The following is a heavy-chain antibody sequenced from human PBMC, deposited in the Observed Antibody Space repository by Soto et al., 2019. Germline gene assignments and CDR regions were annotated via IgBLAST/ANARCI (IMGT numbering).Heavy chain of an antibody. D-gene: IGHD3-3*01. CDR1: GFTFSSYA. CDR3: AKDKPDLITIFGVVIIGPFDY. J-gene: IGHJ4*02. V-gene: IGHV3-23*01. Sequence: GGSLRLSCAASGFTFSSYAMSWVRQAPGKGLEWVSAISGSGGSTYYADSVKGRFTISRDNSKNTLYLQMNSLRAEDTAVYYCAKDKPDLITIFGVVIIGPFDYWGQGTLVTVSS. CDR2: ISGSGGST.